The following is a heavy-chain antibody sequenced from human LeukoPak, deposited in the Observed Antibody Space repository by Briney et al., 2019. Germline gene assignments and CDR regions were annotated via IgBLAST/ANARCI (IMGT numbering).Heavy chain of an antibody. CDR1: GFTFKNYW. D-gene: IGHD1-26*01. Sequence: GGSLRLSCAASGFTFKNYWMTWVRQPPGKGLEWVANIKPDGSETYCVDSVKGRFTISRDNAKNSLYLQMNSLRAEDTAVYYCARAVGATHFDYWGQGILVTVSS. CDR3: ARAVGATHFDY. V-gene: IGHV3-7*04. J-gene: IGHJ4*02. CDR2: IKPDGSET.